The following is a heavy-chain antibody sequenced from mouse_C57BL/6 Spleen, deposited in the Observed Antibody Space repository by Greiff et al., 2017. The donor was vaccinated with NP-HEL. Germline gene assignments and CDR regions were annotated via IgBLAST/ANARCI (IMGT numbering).Heavy chain of an antibody. CDR1: GYTFTSYW. CDR2: IDPSDSYT. V-gene: IGHV1-50*01. D-gene: IGHD3-2*02. CDR3: ARSGAAQATVFDY. Sequence: VQLQQPGAELVKPGASVKLSCKASGYTFTSYWMQWVKQRPGQGLEWIGEIDPSDSYTNYNQKFKGKATLTVDTSSSTAYMQLSSLTSEDSAVYDCARSGAAQATVFDYWGQGTTLTVSS. J-gene: IGHJ2*01.